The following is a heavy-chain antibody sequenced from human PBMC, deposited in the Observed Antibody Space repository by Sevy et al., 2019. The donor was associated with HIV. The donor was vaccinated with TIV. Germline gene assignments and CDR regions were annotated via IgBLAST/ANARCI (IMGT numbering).Heavy chain of an antibody. CDR1: GGSITSLY. D-gene: IGHD1-26*01. Sequence: SETLSLTCTVSGGSITSLYWNWIRQPPGKGLEWIANIYYNGHINYNPSLKSRVILSLDTYKNQSSLRLSSVTAADTAMYYCAGENAWGRGYSWGQGTLVTVSS. J-gene: IGHJ4*02. V-gene: IGHV4-59*08. CDR2: IYYNGHI. CDR3: AGENAWGRGYS.